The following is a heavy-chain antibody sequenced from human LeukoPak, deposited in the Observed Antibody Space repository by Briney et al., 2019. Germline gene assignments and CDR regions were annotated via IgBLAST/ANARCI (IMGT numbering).Heavy chain of an antibody. D-gene: IGHD3-9*01. CDR3: ARGQGVLTY. J-gene: IGHJ4*02. CDR1: GGSISSYY. V-gene: IGHV4-59*01. CDR2: IYYSGST. Sequence: SETLSLTCTVSGGSISSYYWSWIRQPPGKGLEWIGYIYYSGSTNYNPSLKSRVTISVDTSKNQFSLNLSSATAADTAVYYCARGQGVLTYWGQGTPVTVSS.